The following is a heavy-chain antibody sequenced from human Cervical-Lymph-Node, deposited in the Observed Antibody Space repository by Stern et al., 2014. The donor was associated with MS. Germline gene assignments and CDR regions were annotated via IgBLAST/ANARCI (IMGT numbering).Heavy chain of an antibody. CDR3: AREGWNYYVMDV. D-gene: IGHD1-1*01. J-gene: IGHJ6*02. CDR1: GFAFSSYW. V-gene: IGHV3-74*01. Sequence: EVQLVESGGALVQPGGSLRLSCAASGFAFSSYWMHWVRQVPGKGLQWVSRITNDATDTGYAHSVTGRFTISRDNVKPSLYLPLNSLRAEDTAVYYCAREGWNYYVMDVWGQGTTATVSS. CDR2: ITNDATDT.